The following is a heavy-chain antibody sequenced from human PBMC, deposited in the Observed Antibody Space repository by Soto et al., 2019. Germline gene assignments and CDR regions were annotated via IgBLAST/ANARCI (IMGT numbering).Heavy chain of an antibody. Sequence: QVQLQQWGAGLLKPSETLSLTCAVYGGSFSGYYWSWIRQPPGKGLEWIGEINHSGSTNYNPSLKSRVTISVDTSKNQFSLKLSSVTAADTAVYYCARVYDFWSGYYRWLHWFDPWGQGTLVTVSS. J-gene: IGHJ5*02. V-gene: IGHV4-34*01. CDR2: INHSGST. CDR1: GGSFSGYY. D-gene: IGHD3-3*01. CDR3: ARVYDFWSGYYRWLHWFDP.